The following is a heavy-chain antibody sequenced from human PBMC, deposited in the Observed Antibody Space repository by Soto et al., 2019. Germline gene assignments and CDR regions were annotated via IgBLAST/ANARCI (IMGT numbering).Heavy chain of an antibody. CDR2: INPNSGGT. V-gene: IGHV1-2*02. J-gene: IGHJ5*02. CDR3: ARGRGRVALGHSSSPDL. Sequence: ASVKVSCKASGYTFSDSYVHWVRQAPGQGLEWMGWINPNSGGTYYPQKFQGRVTMTRDTSINTAYMELSGLRSDDTAVYFCARGRGRVALGHSSSPDLWGQGTLVTVSS. D-gene: IGHD6-6*01. CDR1: GYTFSDSY.